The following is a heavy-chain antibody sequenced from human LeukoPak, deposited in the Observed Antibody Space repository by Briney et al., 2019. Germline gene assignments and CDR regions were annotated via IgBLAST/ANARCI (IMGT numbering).Heavy chain of an antibody. CDR1: GFTVSSNY. CDR2: IYSGGST. Sequence: GGSLRLSCAASGFTVSSNYLSWVRQAPGKGLEWVSVIYSGGSTNYADSVKGRFTISRDNSKNTQYLQMNSLRAEDTAVYYCARVKTGDWWFAPWGQGTLVPVSS. V-gene: IGHV3-53*01. CDR3: ARVKTGDWWFAP. D-gene: IGHD7-27*01. J-gene: IGHJ5*02.